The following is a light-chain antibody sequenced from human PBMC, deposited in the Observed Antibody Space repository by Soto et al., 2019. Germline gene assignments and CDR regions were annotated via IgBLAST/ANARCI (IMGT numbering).Light chain of an antibody. CDR2: AAS. J-gene: IGKJ1*01. CDR1: QSITTY. CDR3: LQHNSYPRWT. Sequence: DIQMTQSPSSLSASVGDRFTITCRASQSITTYLNWYQQKPGKAPKRLIYAASSLQGGVPSRFSGSGSGTEFTLTISSLQPEDFATYYCLQHNSYPRWTFGQGTKVDIK. V-gene: IGKV1-17*01.